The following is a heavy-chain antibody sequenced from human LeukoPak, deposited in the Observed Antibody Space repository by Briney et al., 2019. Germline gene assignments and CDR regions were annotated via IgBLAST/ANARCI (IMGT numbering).Heavy chain of an antibody. D-gene: IGHD6-25*01. CDR3: AKASAAGRPYYFDS. CDR2: ISYDGTNK. V-gene: IGHV3-30*04. Sequence: PGGSLRLSCAASGFTFSTYAMHWVRQAPGKGLEWVAVISYDGTNKFHADSVKGRFTNSRDNSKNTLYLQMNSLRAEDTAVYYCAKASAAGRPYYFDSWGQGTLVTVSS. J-gene: IGHJ4*02. CDR1: GFTFSTYA.